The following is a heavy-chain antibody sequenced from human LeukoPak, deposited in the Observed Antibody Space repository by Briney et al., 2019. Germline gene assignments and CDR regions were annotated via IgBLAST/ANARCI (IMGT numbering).Heavy chain of an antibody. J-gene: IGHJ4*02. D-gene: IGHD5-18*01. V-gene: IGHV3-21*04. Sequence: GGSLRLSCAASGFTFSSYSMNWVRQAPGKGLEWVSFISTSSSYIHNADSVKGRFTISRDNAKNSLYLQMNSLRAEDTAVYYCARAWTGYSYGDYWGQGTLVTVSS. CDR2: ISTSSSYI. CDR3: ARAWTGYSYGDY. CDR1: GFTFSSYS.